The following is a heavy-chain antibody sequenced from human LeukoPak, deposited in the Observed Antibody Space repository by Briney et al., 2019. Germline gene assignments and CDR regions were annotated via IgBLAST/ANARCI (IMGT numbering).Heavy chain of an antibody. CDR2: IWYDGSNK. V-gene: IGHV3-33*01. CDR3: ARYLVWGFGEVGTLDY. Sequence: GRSLRLSCAASGFTFSSYGMHWVRQAPSKGLEWVAVIWYDGSNKYYADSVKGRFTISRDNSKNTLYLQMNSLRAEDTAVYHCARYLVWGFGEVGTLDYWGQGTLVTVSS. CDR1: GFTFSSYG. J-gene: IGHJ4*02. D-gene: IGHD3-10*01.